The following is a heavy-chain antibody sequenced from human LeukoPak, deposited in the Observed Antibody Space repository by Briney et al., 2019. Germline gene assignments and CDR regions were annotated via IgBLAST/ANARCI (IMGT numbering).Heavy chain of an antibody. J-gene: IGHJ4*02. Sequence: PGGSLRLSCAASGFTFRSYGMHWVRQAPGKGLEWVAVIWYDGSNKYYADSVKGRFTISRDNSKNTLYLQMNSLRAEDTAVYYCASSNYYGSGTYDYFDYWGQGTLVTVSS. D-gene: IGHD3-10*01. CDR3: ASSNYYGSGTYDYFDY. V-gene: IGHV3-33*01. CDR1: GFTFRSYG. CDR2: IWYDGSNK.